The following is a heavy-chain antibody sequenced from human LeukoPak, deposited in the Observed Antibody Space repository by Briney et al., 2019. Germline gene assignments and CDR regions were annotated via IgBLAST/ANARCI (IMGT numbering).Heavy chain of an antibody. D-gene: IGHD5-18*01. Sequence: SETLSLTCAVFGGSFSGYFWSWIRQPPGKGLEWIGEINESGSTNYNPSLKSRVTISIDTSKNHFSLKLSSVTAADTAVYYCASSETYTAMVKGYYFDYWGQGTLVTVSS. CDR2: INESGST. CDR3: ASSETYTAMVKGYYFDY. J-gene: IGHJ4*02. CDR1: GGSFSGYF. V-gene: IGHV4-34*01.